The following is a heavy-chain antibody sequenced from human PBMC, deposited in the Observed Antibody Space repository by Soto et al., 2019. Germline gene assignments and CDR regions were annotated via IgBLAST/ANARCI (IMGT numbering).Heavy chain of an antibody. Sequence: ASVKVSCKVPGYTLTELSMHWVRQAPGKGLEWMGGFDPEDGETIYAQKFQGRVTMTEDTSTDTAYMELSSLRSEDTAVYYCATESRNPYYYYYYGMDVWGQGTTVTVSS. CDR3: ATESRNPYYYYYYGMDV. CDR2: FDPEDGET. V-gene: IGHV1-24*01. J-gene: IGHJ6*02. D-gene: IGHD1-1*01. CDR1: GYTLTELS.